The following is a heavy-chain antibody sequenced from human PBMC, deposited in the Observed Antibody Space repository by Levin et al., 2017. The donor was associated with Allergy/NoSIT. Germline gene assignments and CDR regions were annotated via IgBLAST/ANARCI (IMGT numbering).Heavy chain of an antibody. J-gene: IGHJ4*02. D-gene: IGHD5-12*01. Sequence: PGGSLRLSCAASGFTFNSYAMIWVRQTPGKGLEWVSSITGTGATAYYADSVKGRFTSSRDNSKNTLYLQMNSLRTEDTAVYYCAKREGSSGYDFSNYFEYWGQGTLVTVSS. V-gene: IGHV3-23*01. CDR1: GFTFNSYA. CDR2: ITGTGATA. CDR3: AKREGSSGYDFSNYFEY.